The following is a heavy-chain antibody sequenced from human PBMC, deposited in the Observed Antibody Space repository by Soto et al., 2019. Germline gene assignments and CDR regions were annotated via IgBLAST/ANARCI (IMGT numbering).Heavy chain of an antibody. CDR1: GASISSGDYF. D-gene: IGHD5-12*01. CDR2: IYDSGSS. J-gene: IGHJ4*02. Sequence: SETLSLTCTVSGASISSGDYFWSWIRQSPGKGLEWIGYIYDSGSSYYNPSLKSRVTMSVDTSKDQFSLKLRSVTAADTAVYYCAREKGYISGPKNFDYWGQGTLVTVSS. V-gene: IGHV4-30-4*01. CDR3: AREKGYISGPKNFDY.